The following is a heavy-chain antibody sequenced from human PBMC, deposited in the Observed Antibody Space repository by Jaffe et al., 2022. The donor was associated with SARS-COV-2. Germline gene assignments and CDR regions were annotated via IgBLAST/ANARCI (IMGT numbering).Heavy chain of an antibody. CDR3: ARGPMVRGVILSRNYYYGMDV. CDR2: INHSGST. V-gene: IGHV4-34*01. CDR1: GGSFSGYY. Sequence: QVQLQQWGAGLLKPSETLSLTCAVYGGSFSGYYWSWIRQPPGKGLEWIGEINHSGSTNYNPSLKSRVTISVDTSKNQFSLKLSSVTAADTAVYYCARGPMVRGVILSRNYYYGMDVWGQGTTVTVSS. J-gene: IGHJ6*02. D-gene: IGHD3-10*01.